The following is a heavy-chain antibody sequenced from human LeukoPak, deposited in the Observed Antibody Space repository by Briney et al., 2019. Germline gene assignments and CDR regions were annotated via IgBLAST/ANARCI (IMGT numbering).Heavy chain of an antibody. D-gene: IGHD1-26*01. V-gene: IGHV3-64*01. CDR3: ARGPLGVGAIHY. J-gene: IGHJ4*02. Sequence: GGSLRLSCAASGFTFSSYAMHWVRQAPGKGLEYVSAISSNGGSTYYANSVKGRFTISRDNSKNTLYLQMGSLRAEDMAVYYCARGPLGVGAIHYWGQGTLVTVSS. CDR2: ISSNGGST. CDR1: GFTFSSYA.